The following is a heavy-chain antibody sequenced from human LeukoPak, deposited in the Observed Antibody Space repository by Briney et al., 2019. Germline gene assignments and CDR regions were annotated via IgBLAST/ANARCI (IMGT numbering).Heavy chain of an antibody. CDR2: ISSSSSYT. Sequence: GGSLRLSCAASGFTFSRYTINWVRQAPGKGLEWVSSISSSSSYTNYVDSVKGRFTISRDNAKKSLYLQMNSLRAEDTAVYYCARAGDGYNLGIWGQGTLVTVSS. CDR3: ARAGDGYNLGI. J-gene: IGHJ4*02. V-gene: IGHV3-21*04. CDR1: GFTFSRYT. D-gene: IGHD5-24*01.